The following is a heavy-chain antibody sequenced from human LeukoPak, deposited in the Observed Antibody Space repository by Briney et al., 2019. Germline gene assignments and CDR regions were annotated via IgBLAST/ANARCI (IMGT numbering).Heavy chain of an antibody. CDR2: ISGSGGST. J-gene: IGHJ4*02. CDR1: GFTFSSYA. Sequence: GRSLRLSCAASGFTFSSYAMHWVRQAPGKGLEWVSAISGSGGSTYYADSVKGRFTISRDNSKNTLYLQMNSLRAEDTAVYYCAKPLGSSGYQFDYWGQGTLVTVSS. CDR3: AKPLGSSGYQFDY. V-gene: IGHV3-23*01. D-gene: IGHD3-22*01.